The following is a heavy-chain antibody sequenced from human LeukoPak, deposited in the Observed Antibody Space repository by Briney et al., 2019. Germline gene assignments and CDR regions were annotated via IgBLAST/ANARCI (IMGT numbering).Heavy chain of an antibody. CDR1: GYTLTELS. J-gene: IGHJ5*02. V-gene: IGHV1-24*01. CDR3: ARDNYALYYDFWSGYYASDWFDP. CDR2: FDPEDGET. Sequence: ASVKVSCKVSGYTLTELSMHWVRQAPGKGLEWMGGFDPEDGETIYAQKFQGRVTMTEDTSTDTAYMELRGLRSDDTAVYYCARDNYALYYDFWSGYYASDWFDPWGQGTLVTVSS. D-gene: IGHD3-3*01.